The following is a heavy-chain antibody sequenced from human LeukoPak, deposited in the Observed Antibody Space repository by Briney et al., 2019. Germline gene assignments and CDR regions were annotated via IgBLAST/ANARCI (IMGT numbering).Heavy chain of an antibody. CDR1: GFTFGDYN. CDR3: SGGPQYPYGQEFDY. V-gene: IGHV3-49*04. J-gene: IGHJ4*02. CDR2: IRSKTHDGTT. Sequence: GGSLRLSCTASGFTFGDYNMNWVRQAPGKGLEWVGYIRSKTHDGTTDYVASVKGRFTISRDDSKSIAYLQMTSLKSEDTAVYYCSGGPQYPYGQEFDYWGQGTLVTVSS. D-gene: IGHD3-10*01.